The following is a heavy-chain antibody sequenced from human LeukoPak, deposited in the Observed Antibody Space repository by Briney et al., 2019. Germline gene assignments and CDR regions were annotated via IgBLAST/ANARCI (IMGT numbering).Heavy chain of an antibody. Sequence: SETLSLTCTVTGGSFSGYHWNWIRQSPGKGLEWIGNIFYTGNVDYNPSLQSRVTISVDTSKNQFSLKLSSVTAADTAVYYCARGGPKTGRVSGGYVAEAVLGYWGQGTLVTVSS. J-gene: IGHJ4*02. V-gene: IGHV4-59*01. CDR3: ARGGPKTGRVSGGYVAEAVLGY. CDR2: IFYTGNV. D-gene: IGHD5-12*01. CDR1: GGSFSGYH.